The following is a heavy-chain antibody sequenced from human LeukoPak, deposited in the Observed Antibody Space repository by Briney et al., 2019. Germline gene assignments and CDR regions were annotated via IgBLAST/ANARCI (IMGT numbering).Heavy chain of an antibody. CDR3: TREPKGRWLQFDY. CDR1: GFSFGDET. D-gene: IGHD5-24*01. J-gene: IGHJ4*02. V-gene: IGHV3-49*03. CDR2: IRPKVHGGTT. Sequence: TGGSLRLSCTASGFSFGDETMSWFRQAPGKGLEWVGFIRPKVHGGTTEYAASVKGRFTISRDDSKSIAYLQMNSLKTEDTAMYYCTREPKGRWLQFDYWGRGTLVTVSS.